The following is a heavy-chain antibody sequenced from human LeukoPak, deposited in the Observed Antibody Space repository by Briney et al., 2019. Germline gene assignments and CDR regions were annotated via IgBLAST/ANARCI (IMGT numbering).Heavy chain of an antibody. V-gene: IGHV1-2*02. CDR3: ARAGAAGRFDP. Sequence: ASVKVSCKASGYTFTGYYMHWVRQAPGQGLEWMGWINPNSGGANYAQKFQGRVTITADESTSTAYMELSSLRSEDTAVYYCARAGAAGRFDPWGQGTLVTVSS. CDR2: INPNSGGA. J-gene: IGHJ5*02. D-gene: IGHD6-13*01. CDR1: GYTFTGYY.